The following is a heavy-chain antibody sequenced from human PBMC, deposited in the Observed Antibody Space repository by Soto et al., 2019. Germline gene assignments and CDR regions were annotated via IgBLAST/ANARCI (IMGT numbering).Heavy chain of an antibody. CDR3: ARDSDYDSSGYNTAGPFDY. D-gene: IGHD3-22*01. CDR1: GGSISSSNW. CDR2: IYHSGST. J-gene: IGHJ4*02. Sequence: QVQLQESGPGLVKPSGTLSLTCAVSGGSISSSNWWSWVRQPPGKGLEWIGEIYHSGSTNYNPSLKSRVTISVDKSKNQFSLKLSSVTAADTAVYYCARDSDYDSSGYNTAGPFDYWGQGTLVTVSS. V-gene: IGHV4-4*02.